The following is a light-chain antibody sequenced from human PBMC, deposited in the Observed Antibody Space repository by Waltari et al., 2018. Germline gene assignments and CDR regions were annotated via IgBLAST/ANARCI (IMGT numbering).Light chain of an antibody. J-gene: IGLJ2*01. CDR2: SNN. CDR1: SSNIGRNI. CDR3: EAWDDGLNVVV. V-gene: IGLV1-44*01. Sequence: QSVLIQPPSESGTPGQRVTISCSGSSSNIGRNIGTRYQHLPGTAPKVVMHSNNQRPSGVPDRFSGSKSGTSASLAISGLQSEDEADYYCEAWDDGLNVVVFGGGTKLTVL.